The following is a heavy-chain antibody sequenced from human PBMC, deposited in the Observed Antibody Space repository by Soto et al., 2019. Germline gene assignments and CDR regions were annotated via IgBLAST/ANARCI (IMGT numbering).Heavy chain of an antibody. J-gene: IGHJ4*02. V-gene: IGHV3-30-3*01. D-gene: IGHD2-2*02. CDR2: ISYDGSNK. Sequence: QVQLVESGGGVVQPGRSLRLSCAASGFTFSSYALHWVRQAPGKGLEWVAAISYDGSNKYYADSVKGRFTISRDNSKNTLHLQMNRLRAEDTAVYYCARDSSDIVVVPAAIRGEFDYWGQGTLVTVSS. CDR1: GFTFSSYA. CDR3: ARDSSDIVVVPAAIRGEFDY.